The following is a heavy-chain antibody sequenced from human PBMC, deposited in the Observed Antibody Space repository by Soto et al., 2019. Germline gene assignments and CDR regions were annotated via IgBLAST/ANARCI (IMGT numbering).Heavy chain of an antibody. CDR2: ISSSSSYT. CDR3: AKDHCVGAPGVYFDY. CDR1: GFTFSDYY. V-gene: IGHV3-11*06. J-gene: IGHJ4*02. Sequence: PGGSLRLSCAASGFTFSDYYMSWIRQAPGKGLEWVSYISSSSSYTNYADSVKGRFTISRDNAKNSLYLQMNSLRAEDTAVYYCAKDHCVGAPGVYFDYWGQGTLVTVSS. D-gene: IGHD1-26*01.